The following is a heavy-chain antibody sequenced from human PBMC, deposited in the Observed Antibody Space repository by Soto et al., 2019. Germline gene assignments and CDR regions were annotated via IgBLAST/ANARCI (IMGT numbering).Heavy chain of an antibody. CDR2: ISSTGHNT. Sequence: GGSRRLSCAASGCTFSHSSMHWVRQTPGKRLEFVSAISSTGHNTYYADSVRGRFTISRDNSKNTVDLQMGSLRPEDMAVYYCVRPGAFDIWGRGTMVTVSS. J-gene: IGHJ3*02. CDR1: GCTFSHSS. V-gene: IGHV3-64*02. CDR3: VRPGAFDI.